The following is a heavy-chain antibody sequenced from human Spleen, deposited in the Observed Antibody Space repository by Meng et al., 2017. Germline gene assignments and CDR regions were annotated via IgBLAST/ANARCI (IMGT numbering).Heavy chain of an antibody. D-gene: IGHD3-22*01. CDR1: WFSSPSNA. J-gene: IGHJ4*02. CDR2: INPNSGGT. CDR3: ARDSSGYYGTFDY. V-gene: IGHV1-2*06. Sequence: QPGQSASVFNKPGASRQVSFKATWFSSPSNARQWVRQAPGQGLEWMGRINPNSGGTNYAQKFQGRVTMTRDTSISTAYMEMSMLRSDDTAVYYCARDSSGYYGTFDYWGQGTLVTVSS.